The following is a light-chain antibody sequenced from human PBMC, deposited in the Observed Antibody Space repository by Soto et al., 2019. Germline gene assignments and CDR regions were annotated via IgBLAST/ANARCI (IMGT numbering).Light chain of an antibody. J-gene: IGLJ2*01. CDR3: QTWDTVVV. CDR2: LNRDGSH. Sequence: QTVVTQSPSASASLGASVKLTCSGHSDYGIAWHQQQPDKGPRYLMKLNRDGSHNKGDGIPDRFSGSSSGAERYLTISSLQSDDEADYYCQTWDTVVVFGGGTQLTVL. CDR1: GHSDYG. V-gene: IGLV4-69*01.